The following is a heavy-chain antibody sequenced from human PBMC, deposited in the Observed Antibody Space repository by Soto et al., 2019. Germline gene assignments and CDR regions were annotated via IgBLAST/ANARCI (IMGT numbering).Heavy chain of an antibody. Sequence: SQTLSLTCAVSGDSVSTNIAAWNWIMQCPSRGLEWLGRTYCRSKWYNDYAVSVKSRITINPDTSKYHFSLQLHSVTQEDTAVYYCARELSGWSPNFDYWGQGTPVPVSS. CDR2: TYCRSKWYN. J-gene: IGHJ4*02. V-gene: IGHV6-1*01. D-gene: IGHD6-19*01. CDR1: GDSVSTNIAA. CDR3: ARELSGWSPNFDY.